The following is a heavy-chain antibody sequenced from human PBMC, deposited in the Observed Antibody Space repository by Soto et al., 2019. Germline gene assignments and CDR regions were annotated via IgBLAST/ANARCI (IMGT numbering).Heavy chain of an antibody. CDR1: GAYITNWGYS. CDR2: IDYSGNT. CDR3: DRDGPYSYGCDV. Sequence: SETLSVRCTVSGAYITNWGYSWNWIRQSPGKGLEWIASIDYSGNTYYTPSLKSRVVISADTSKNLFSLKLRSVTAADTALYCCDRDGPYSYGCDVCGQGTTVTVPS. J-gene: IGHJ6*02. V-gene: IGHV4-30-4*01.